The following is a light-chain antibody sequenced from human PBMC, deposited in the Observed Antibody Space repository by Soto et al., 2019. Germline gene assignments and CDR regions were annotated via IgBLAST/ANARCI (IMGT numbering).Light chain of an antibody. V-gene: IGLV1-44*01. CDR2: KTD. CDR3: SSWDGSRNIWV. J-gene: IGLJ3*02. Sequence: QSVLTQPPSASGNPGQRVTLSCSGSSANLARNSVNWYQQFQGTAPKLLIHKTDQRPAGVPDRFSGSKSGTSASLDITGLQSEDEGDYYCSSWDGSRNIWVFGGGTKLTVL. CDR1: SANLARNS.